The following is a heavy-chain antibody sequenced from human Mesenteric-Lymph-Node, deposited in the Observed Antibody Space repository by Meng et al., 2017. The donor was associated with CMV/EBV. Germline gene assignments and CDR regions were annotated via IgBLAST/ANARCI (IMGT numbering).Heavy chain of an antibody. CDR1: GFTFSDHY. CDR3: AREGITGSFWFDS. D-gene: IGHD1-20*01. CDR2: ISPRATTI. J-gene: IGHJ5*01. V-gene: IGHV3-11*01. Sequence: AASGFTFSDHYMTWVRQTPEKGLEWVSYISPRATTIYYADSLRGRFTISRDNAKNSLYLQMDSLRAEDTAVYYCAREGITGSFWFDSWGQGTLVTVSS.